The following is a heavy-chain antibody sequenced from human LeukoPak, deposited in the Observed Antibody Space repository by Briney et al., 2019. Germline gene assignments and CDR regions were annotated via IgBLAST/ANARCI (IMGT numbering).Heavy chain of an antibody. J-gene: IGHJ5*02. V-gene: IGHV4-59*01. CDR1: GGSISSYY. Sequence: SETLSLTCTVSGGSISSYYWSWIRQAPGKGLEWIGYIYYSGSTNYNPSLTSRVTISLDTSKTQFSLKLSSVTAADTAVYYCAGGSSSYGRFDPWGQGTLLTVSS. CDR2: IYYSGST. D-gene: IGHD6-13*01. CDR3: AGGSSSYGRFDP.